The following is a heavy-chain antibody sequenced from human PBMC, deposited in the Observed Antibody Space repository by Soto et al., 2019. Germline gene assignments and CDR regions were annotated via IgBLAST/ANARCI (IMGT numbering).Heavy chain of an antibody. CDR1: GFTFSSYS. J-gene: IGHJ4*02. CDR2: ISSSSSHI. D-gene: IGHD6-13*01. CDR3: ARDTPYSSTLTSDY. V-gene: IGHV3-21*01. Sequence: EVQLVESGGGLVKPGGSLRLSCAASGFTFSSYSMNWVRQAPGKGLKWVSSISSSSSHIYYADSVKGRFTISRDNAKNSLYLQMNSRRAEDTAAYYCARDTPYSSTLTSDYWGQGTLVTVSS.